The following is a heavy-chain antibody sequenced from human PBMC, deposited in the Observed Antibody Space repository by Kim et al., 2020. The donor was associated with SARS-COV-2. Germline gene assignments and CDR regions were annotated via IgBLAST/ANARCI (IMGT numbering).Heavy chain of an antibody. Sequence: ASVKVSCKASGYTFTGYYMHLVRQAPGQGLEWMGWINPNSGGTNYAQKFQGRVTMTRDTSISTAYMELSRLRSDDTAVYYCARGEDYDFWSGYYSYFDYWGQGPLVTVSS. CDR1: GYTFTGYY. V-gene: IGHV1-2*02. J-gene: IGHJ4*02. CDR2: INPNSGGT. D-gene: IGHD3-3*01. CDR3: ARGEDYDFWSGYYSYFDY.